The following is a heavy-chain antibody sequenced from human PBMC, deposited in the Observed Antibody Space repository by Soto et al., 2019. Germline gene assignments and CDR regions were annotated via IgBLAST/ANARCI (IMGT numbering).Heavy chain of an antibody. Sequence: QVQLVESGGGVVQPGRSLRLSCAASGFSFRSYGMHWVRQAPGKGLEGVAVISFEGNHIKYGDSVKGRFTISRDNSSNTLYLQMSSLRLEDTSVYYCARGVSLYANLPGSWLAPLGQGTVVTVSS. CDR1: GFSFRSYG. CDR2: ISFEGNHI. CDR3: ARGVSLYANLPGSWLAP. D-gene: IGHD6-13*01. V-gene: IGHV3-30*03. J-gene: IGHJ5*02.